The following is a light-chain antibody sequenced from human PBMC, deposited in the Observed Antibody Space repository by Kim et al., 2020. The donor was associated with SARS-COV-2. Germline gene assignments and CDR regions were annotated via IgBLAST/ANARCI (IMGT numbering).Light chain of an antibody. Sequence: VGGRVTITCRASQIINAFLAWYQQREGKAPKLLIYKASTLERGVSSRFSGSGFGTEFTLTINSLQPDDSATYYCQQYNTYSQTSTFGQGTKVDIK. V-gene: IGKV1-5*03. J-gene: IGKJ1*01. CDR2: KAS. CDR1: QIINAF. CDR3: QQYNTYSQTST.